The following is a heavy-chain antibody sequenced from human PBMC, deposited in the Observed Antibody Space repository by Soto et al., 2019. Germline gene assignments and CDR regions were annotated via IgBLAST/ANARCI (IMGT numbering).Heavy chain of an antibody. D-gene: IGHD1-7*01. CDR1: GFSLSTSGMC. CDR2: IDWDDDK. V-gene: IGHV2-70*01. CDR3: ARITGTSPGAQGTDV. J-gene: IGHJ6*02. Sequence: SGPTLVNPTHTLTVTCTFSGFSLSTSGMCVSWIRQPPGKALEWLALIDWDDDKYYSTSLKTRLTISKDTSKNQVVLTMTNMDPVDTAPYYCARITGTSPGAQGTDVWGQGTTVTVXS.